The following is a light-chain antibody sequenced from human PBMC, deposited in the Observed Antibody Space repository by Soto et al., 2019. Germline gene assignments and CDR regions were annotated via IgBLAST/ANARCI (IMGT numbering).Light chain of an antibody. V-gene: IGLV2-23*02. CDR1: SSDVGSYDL. CDR3: SSYAGSNNFVV. CDR2: EAT. Sequence: QSALTQPASVSGSPGQSITISCTGTSSDVGSYDLVTWYQQHPGTAPKLMIYEATKRPPGVSDRFSGSKSGNTASLTISGLQAEDEAAYYCSSYAGSNNFVVFGGGTKLTVL. J-gene: IGLJ2*01.